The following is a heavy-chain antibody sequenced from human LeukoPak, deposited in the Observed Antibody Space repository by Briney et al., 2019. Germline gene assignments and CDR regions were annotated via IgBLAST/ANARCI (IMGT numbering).Heavy chain of an antibody. D-gene: IGHD3-10*01. Sequence: PGGSLRLSCAASGFTFSSYAMNWVRQAPGKGLEWVSVISGGSSTTYHADSVKGRFTISRDNSKNTLYLEVISLTAEDTAVYYCAKDDAWLQFGEWSQGTLVTVSS. CDR3: AKDDAWLQFGE. CDR2: ISGGSSTT. CDR1: GFTFSSYA. J-gene: IGHJ4*02. V-gene: IGHV3-23*01.